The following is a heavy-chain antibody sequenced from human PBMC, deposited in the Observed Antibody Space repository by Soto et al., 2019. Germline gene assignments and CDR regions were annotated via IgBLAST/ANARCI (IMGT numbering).Heavy chain of an antibody. CDR3: ASVTYYDILTGYRGPIDY. D-gene: IGHD3-9*01. CDR1: GGSISSGGYY. Sequence: SETLSLTCTVSGGSISSGGYYWSWIRQHPGKGLEWIGYIYYSGSTYYNPSLKSRVTISVDTSKNQFSLKLSSVTAADTAVYYCASVTYYDILTGYRGPIDYWGQGTLVTVSS. CDR2: IYYSGST. J-gene: IGHJ4*02. V-gene: IGHV4-31*03.